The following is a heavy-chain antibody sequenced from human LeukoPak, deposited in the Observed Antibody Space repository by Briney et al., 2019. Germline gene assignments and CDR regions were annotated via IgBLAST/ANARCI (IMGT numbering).Heavy chain of an antibody. CDR3: ARNDDSSGWYRFDY. CDR1: GFTVSSNY. D-gene: IGHD6-19*01. V-gene: IGHV3-66*01. Sequence: GGSLRLSCAASGFTVSSNYMSWVRQAPGKGLEWVSVIYSGGSTYYADSVKGRFTISRDNSKNTLYLQMNSLRAEDTAVYYCARNDDSSGWYRFDYWGQGTLVTVSS. CDR2: IYSGGST. J-gene: IGHJ4*02.